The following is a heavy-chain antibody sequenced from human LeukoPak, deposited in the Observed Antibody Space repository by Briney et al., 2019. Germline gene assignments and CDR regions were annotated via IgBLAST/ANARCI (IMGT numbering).Heavy chain of an antibody. D-gene: IGHD3-10*01. Sequence: GGSLRLSCAASGFTFSSYEMNWVRQAPGKGLEWVSYISSSGSTIYYADSVKGRFTISRDNAKNSLYLQMNSLRAEDTAVNYCARVRKDIQSMVRGQNYYYYMDVWGKGTTVTISS. CDR3: ARVRKDIQSMVRGQNYYYYMDV. V-gene: IGHV3-48*03. J-gene: IGHJ6*03. CDR2: ISSSGSTI. CDR1: GFTFSSYE.